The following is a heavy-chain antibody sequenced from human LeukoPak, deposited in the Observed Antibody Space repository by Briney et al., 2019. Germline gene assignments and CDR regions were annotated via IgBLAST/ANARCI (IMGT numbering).Heavy chain of an antibody. D-gene: IGHD5-24*01. CDR1: GASIDSSSYY. V-gene: IGHV4-61*01. CDR3: ARDFRGNYGSRGMDV. J-gene: IGHJ6*02. Sequence: SETLSLTCTVSGASIDSSSYYWGWIRQPPGKGLEWIGYIYYSGSTNYNPSLKSRVTMSIDTSKNQFSLKLSSVTAADTAVYYCARDFRGNYGSRGMDVWGQGTTVTVSS. CDR2: IYYSGST.